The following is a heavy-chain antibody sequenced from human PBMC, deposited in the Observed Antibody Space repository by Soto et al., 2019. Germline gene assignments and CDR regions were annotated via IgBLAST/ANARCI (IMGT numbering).Heavy chain of an antibody. CDR2: INPNSGGT. Sequence: GASVKVSCKASGYTFTGYYMHWVRQAPGQGLEWMGWINPNSGGTNYAQKFQGWVTMTRDTSISTAYMELSRLRSDDTAVYYCARVPSSSWYYYGMDVWGQGTTVTVSS. D-gene: IGHD6-13*01. V-gene: IGHV1-2*04. CDR3: ARVPSSSWYYYGMDV. CDR1: GYTFTGYY. J-gene: IGHJ6*02.